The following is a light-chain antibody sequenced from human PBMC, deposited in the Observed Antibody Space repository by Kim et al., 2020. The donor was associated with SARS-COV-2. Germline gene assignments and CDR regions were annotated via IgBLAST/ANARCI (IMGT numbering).Light chain of an antibody. J-gene: IGKJ2*03. CDR3: QQYDTYSPYG. V-gene: IGKV1-5*03. CDR2: KAS. CDR1: QSINFW. Sequence: SVGDRGTITCRASQSINFWLAWYQQKPGKAPNLLIYKASTLESGVPSRFSGSGSGTEFTLTINSLQPDDFATYYCQQYDTYSPYGFGQGTKVDIK.